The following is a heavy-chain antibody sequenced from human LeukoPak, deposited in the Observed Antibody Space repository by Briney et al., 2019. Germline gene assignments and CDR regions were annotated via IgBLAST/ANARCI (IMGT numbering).Heavy chain of an antibody. J-gene: IGHJ4*02. CDR3: TRDPGRCTSTSCYPDY. CDR1: GFTLSGYS. D-gene: IGHD2-2*01. Sequence: GGSLRLSCAASGFTLSGYSMNWVRQAPGKGLEWVSSISSSSSYIYYADSVKGRFTISRDNAKNSLYLQMNSLRAEDTAVYYCTRDPGRCTSTSCYPDYWGQGTLVTVSS. V-gene: IGHV3-21*01. CDR2: ISSSSSYI.